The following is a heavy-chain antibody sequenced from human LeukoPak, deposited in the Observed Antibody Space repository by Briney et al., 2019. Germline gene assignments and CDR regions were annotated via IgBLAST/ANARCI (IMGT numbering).Heavy chain of an antibody. J-gene: IGHJ4*02. D-gene: IGHD2-21*02. CDR3: AKGAYCGGDCYSVGFDY. CDR1: GFTVSSNY. Sequence: GGSLRLSCAASGFTVSSNYMSWVRQAPGKGLEWVSAISGSGGSTYYADSVKGRFTISRDNSKNTLYLQMNSLRAEDTAVYYCAKGAYCGGDCYSVGFDYWGQGTLVTVSS. CDR2: ISGSGGST. V-gene: IGHV3-23*01.